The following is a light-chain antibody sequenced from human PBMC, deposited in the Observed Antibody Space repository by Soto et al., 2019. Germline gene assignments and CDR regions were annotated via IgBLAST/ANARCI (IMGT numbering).Light chain of an antibody. J-gene: IGLJ2*01. Sequence: QSVLTQPRSVSGPPGQSVSISCSGTSSDVGTYNYVSWYQQHPGKAPKLMIYDVSKRPSGVPDRFSGSKSGNTASLTISGRQAEDEADDYCCSYAGGYTHAVFGGGTKLTVL. CDR3: CSYAGGYTHAV. CDR2: DVS. V-gene: IGLV2-11*01. CDR1: SSDVGTYNY.